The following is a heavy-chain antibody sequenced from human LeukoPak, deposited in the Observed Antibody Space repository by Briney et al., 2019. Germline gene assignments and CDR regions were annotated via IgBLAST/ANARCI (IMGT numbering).Heavy chain of an antibody. CDR1: GFTFSDYY. V-gene: IGHV3-11*04. CDR2: ISSSGSTI. J-gene: IGHJ4*02. Sequence: GGSLRLSCAASGFTFSDYYMSWIRQAPGKGLEWVSYISSSGSTIYYADSVKGRFTISRDNAKNSLYLQMNSLRAEDTAVYYCARTETLWFGELFPDYWGQGTLVTVSS. D-gene: IGHD3-10*01. CDR3: ARTETLWFGELFPDY.